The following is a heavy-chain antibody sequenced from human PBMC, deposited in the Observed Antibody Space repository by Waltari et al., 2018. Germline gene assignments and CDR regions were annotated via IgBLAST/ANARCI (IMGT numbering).Heavy chain of an antibody. CDR1: GFTVSHNY. V-gene: IGHV3-53*01. CDR2: IYSGCAR. D-gene: IGHD6-6*01. J-gene: IGHJ4*02. CDR3: ASSSSRWYYFDY. Sequence: EEHLVESGGGLMQPGGSLRLSCAASGFTVSHNYMQWLSQAPGKRLEWVSVIYSGCARYYSDSVKGRFTISRDSSTNTLSLHMNSLGAEDTAVYYCASSSSRWYYFDYWGQGTLVTVSS.